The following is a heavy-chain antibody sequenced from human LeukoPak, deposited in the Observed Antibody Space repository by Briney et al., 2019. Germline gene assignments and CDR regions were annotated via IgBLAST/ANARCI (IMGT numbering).Heavy chain of an antibody. D-gene: IGHD3-10*01. Sequence: PGGSLRLSCAVFGFSLRDYDISWIRQAPGKGLEWVSHTVTSGGAIHYADSVKGRFTISRDNAKNSVSLQLNNLRAQDTALYFCARDPKGDGAFDIWGQGTMVTVSS. J-gene: IGHJ3*02. CDR3: ARDPKGDGAFDI. CDR2: TVTSGGAI. V-gene: IGHV3-11*01. CDR1: GFSLRDYD.